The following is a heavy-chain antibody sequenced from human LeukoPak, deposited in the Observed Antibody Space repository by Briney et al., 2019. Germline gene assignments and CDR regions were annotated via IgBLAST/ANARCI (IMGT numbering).Heavy chain of an antibody. CDR3: ASGLLWFGEYGAFDI. V-gene: IGHV3-7*01. CDR1: GFTFSSYW. Sequence: GGSLRLSCAASGFTFSSYWMSWVRQAPGKGLEWMANIKQDGSEKYYVDSVKGRFTISRDNAKNSLYLQMNSLRAEDTAVYYCASGLLWFGEYGAFDIWGQGTMVTVSS. J-gene: IGHJ3*02. CDR2: IKQDGSEK. D-gene: IGHD3-10*01.